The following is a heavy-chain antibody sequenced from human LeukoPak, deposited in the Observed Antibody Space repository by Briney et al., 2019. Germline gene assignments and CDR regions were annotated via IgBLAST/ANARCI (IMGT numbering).Heavy chain of an antibody. Sequence: SETLSLTCTVSGGSISTFYWSWIRQPPGKGLEWIGYIYYSRNTMYNPSLKSRVTISIDMSKSQFSLKLSSVTAADTAVYYCARFRDYGDPRGNWFDPWGQGTLVTVSS. J-gene: IGHJ5*02. CDR3: ARFRDYGDPRGNWFDP. CDR2: IYYSRNT. CDR1: GGSISTFY. V-gene: IGHV4-59*12. D-gene: IGHD4-17*01.